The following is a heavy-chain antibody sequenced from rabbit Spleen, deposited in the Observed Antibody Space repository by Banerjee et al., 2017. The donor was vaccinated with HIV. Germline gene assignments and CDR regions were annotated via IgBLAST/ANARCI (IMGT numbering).Heavy chain of an antibody. CDR3: ARDAGTSFSTYGMDL. J-gene: IGHJ6*01. CDR2: IYTGNGDT. V-gene: IGHV1S45*01. D-gene: IGHD8-1*01. Sequence: EESGGDLVKPEGSLTLTCTASGFSFSSGYWICWVRQAPGKGLEWIGCIYTGNGDTYYATWAKGRFTISKTSSTTMTLQMTSLTVADTATYFCARDAGTSFSTYGMDLWGQGTLVTVS. CDR1: GFSFSSGYW.